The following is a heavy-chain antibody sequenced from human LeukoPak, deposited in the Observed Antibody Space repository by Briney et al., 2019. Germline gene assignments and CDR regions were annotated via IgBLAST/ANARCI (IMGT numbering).Heavy chain of an antibody. J-gene: IGHJ6*02. Sequence: PGGSLRLPCAASGFTFSSYAMHWVRQAPGKGLEWVAVIPYDGSNKYYADSVKGRFTISRDNSKNTLYLQMNSLRAEDTAVYYCARDTARGQWLYYYYGMDVWGQGTTVTVSS. CDR3: ARDTARGQWLYYYYGMDV. CDR2: IPYDGSNK. CDR1: GFTFSSYA. D-gene: IGHD6-19*01. V-gene: IGHV3-30-3*01.